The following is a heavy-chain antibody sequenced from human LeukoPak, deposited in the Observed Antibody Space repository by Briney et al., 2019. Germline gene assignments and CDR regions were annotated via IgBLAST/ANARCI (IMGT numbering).Heavy chain of an antibody. CDR3: ATLDYYDSSAYYSDY. J-gene: IGHJ4*02. V-gene: IGHV1-24*01. CDR2: FDPEHGET. D-gene: IGHD3-22*01. Sequence: ASVKVSFKVSGYTLTELSMHWVRQAPGKGLEWMGGFDPEHGETIYAQKFQGRVTMTEDTSTDTAYMELSSLRSEDTAVYYCATLDYYDSSAYYSDYWGQGTLVTVSS. CDR1: GYTLTELS.